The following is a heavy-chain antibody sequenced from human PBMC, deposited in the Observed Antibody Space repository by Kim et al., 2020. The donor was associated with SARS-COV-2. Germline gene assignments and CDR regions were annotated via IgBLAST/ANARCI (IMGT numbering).Heavy chain of an antibody. V-gene: IGHV4-59*01. CDR3: AKEVRRGLGWFDP. D-gene: IGHD5-12*01. Sequence: FNPAHQSRVTISGDTSKHQFSLKLSSVTAADTAVYYCAKEVRRGLGWFDPWGQGTLVTVSS. J-gene: IGHJ5*02.